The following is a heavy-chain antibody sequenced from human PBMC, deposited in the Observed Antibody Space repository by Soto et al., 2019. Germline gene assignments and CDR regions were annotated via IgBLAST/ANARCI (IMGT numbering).Heavy chain of an antibody. V-gene: IGHV4-34*01. Sequence: QVQLQQWGAGLLKPSETLSLTCAVYGGSFSGYYWSWIRQPPGKGLEWIGEINHSGSTNYNPSLKILGTISVGTSKNQFSLKLSSVTAADTAVYYCASLVITMVRGASHIPPYYYYGIDVWGQGTTVTVSS. CDR1: GGSFSGYY. CDR3: ASLVITMVRGASHIPPYYYYGIDV. CDR2: INHSGST. D-gene: IGHD3-10*01. J-gene: IGHJ6*02.